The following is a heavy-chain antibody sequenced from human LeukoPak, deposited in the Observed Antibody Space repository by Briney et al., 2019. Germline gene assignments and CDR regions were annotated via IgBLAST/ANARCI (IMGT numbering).Heavy chain of an antibody. V-gene: IGHV2-70*04. CDR1: GFSLSTSGMR. CDR3: ARIRGNSYGFDS. D-gene: IGHD5-18*01. J-gene: IGHJ4*02. Sequence: ASGPTLVNPTPTLTLTCTVSGFSLSTSGMRVSWIRQPPGKALEWLARIDWDDERFYNTSLKTRLTISKDTSKNQVVLTLTNMDPVDTANYYCARIRGNSYGFDSWGQGTLVTVSS. CDR2: IDWDDER.